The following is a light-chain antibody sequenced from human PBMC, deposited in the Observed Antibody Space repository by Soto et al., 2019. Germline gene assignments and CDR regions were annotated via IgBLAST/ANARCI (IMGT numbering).Light chain of an antibody. CDR2: EVS. J-gene: IGLJ2*01. V-gene: IGLV2-14*01. CDR3: SSYTSSSTLL. Sequence: QSVLTQPASVSGSPGQSITISCAGTGSDVGGYNYVSWYQQHPGKAPKLMIYEVSNRPSGISNRFSGSKSGNTASLTLSGLQAEDEADYYCSSYTSSSTLLFGGGTKLTVL. CDR1: GSDVGGYNY.